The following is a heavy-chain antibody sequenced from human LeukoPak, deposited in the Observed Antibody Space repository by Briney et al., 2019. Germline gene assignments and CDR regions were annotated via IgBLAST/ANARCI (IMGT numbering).Heavy chain of an antibody. Sequence: AGGSLRLSLSASGLTFISSWISSVRQAAGKGLEWEDNIKEDGSEKYYVDSVKGRFPISRDNAKNSLYLQMNSLRAEDTAVYYCARDDCSSISCYHNWFDPWGQGTLVTVSS. CDR2: IKEDGSEK. CDR1: GLTFISSW. J-gene: IGHJ5*02. CDR3: ARDDCSSISCYHNWFDP. D-gene: IGHD2-2*01. V-gene: IGHV3-7*01.